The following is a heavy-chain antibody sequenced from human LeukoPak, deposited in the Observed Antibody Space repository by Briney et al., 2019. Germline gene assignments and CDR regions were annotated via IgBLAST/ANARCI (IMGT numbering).Heavy chain of an antibody. Sequence: PGGSLRLSCAASGFTFSSYSMNWVRQAPGKGLEWVSSISSSSSYIYYADSVKGRFTISRDNAKNSLYLQMNSLRAEDTAVYYCAREGYYDFWSGYLAPYYYYYYMDVWGKGTTVTVSS. J-gene: IGHJ6*03. V-gene: IGHV3-21*01. CDR1: GFTFSSYS. D-gene: IGHD3-3*01. CDR3: AREGYYDFWSGYLAPYYYYYYMDV. CDR2: ISSSSSYI.